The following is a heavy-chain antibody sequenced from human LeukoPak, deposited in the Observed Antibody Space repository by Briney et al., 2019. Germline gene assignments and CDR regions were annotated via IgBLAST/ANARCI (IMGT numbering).Heavy chain of an antibody. CDR2: ISYDGSNK. Sequence: GGSLRLSCAASGFTFSSYGMHWVRQAPGKGLEWVAVISYDGSNKYYADSVKGRFTISRDNSKNTLYLQMNSLRAEDTAVYYCAKDQWSYGDYRTASSVLDYWGQGTLVTVSS. V-gene: IGHV3-30*18. CDR3: AKDQWSYGDYRTASSVLDY. D-gene: IGHD4-17*01. J-gene: IGHJ4*02. CDR1: GFTFSSYG.